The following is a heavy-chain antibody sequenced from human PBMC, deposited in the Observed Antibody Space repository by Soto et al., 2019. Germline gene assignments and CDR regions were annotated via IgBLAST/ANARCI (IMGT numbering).Heavy chain of an antibody. Sequence: EASVKVSCKASGYTFTGYYMHWVRQAPGQGLEWMGWINPNSGGTNYAQKFQGWVTMTRDTSISTAYMELSRLRSDDTAVYYCARRLQDIAAADYYFDYWGQGTLVTVSS. J-gene: IGHJ4*02. D-gene: IGHD6-13*01. CDR3: ARRLQDIAAADYYFDY. CDR1: GYTFTGYY. V-gene: IGHV1-2*04. CDR2: INPNSGGT.